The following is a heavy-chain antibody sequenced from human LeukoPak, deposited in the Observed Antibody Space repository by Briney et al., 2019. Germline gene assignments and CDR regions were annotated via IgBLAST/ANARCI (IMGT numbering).Heavy chain of an antibody. CDR1: GFTFSNYE. Sequence: PGGSLRLSCAASGFTFSNYEMNWVRQAPGKGLEWVSYSSSSGNIIYYADSVKGRFTISRDNAKNSLYLQMNSLRAEDTALYYCAKDSSGWYHWFDPWGQGTLVTVSS. J-gene: IGHJ5*02. V-gene: IGHV3-48*03. CDR2: SSSSGNII. D-gene: IGHD6-19*01. CDR3: AKDSSGWYHWFDP.